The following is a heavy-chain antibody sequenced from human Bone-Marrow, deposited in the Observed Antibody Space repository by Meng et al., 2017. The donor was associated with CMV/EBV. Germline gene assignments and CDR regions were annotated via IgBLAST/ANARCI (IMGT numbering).Heavy chain of an antibody. D-gene: IGHD2-2*01. J-gene: IGHJ4*02. V-gene: IGHV4-34*01. CDR3: ARGYCSSTSCYRDFDY. CDR1: GGSLSGYY. CDR2: INHSGST. Sequence: YGGSLSGYYWSWIRQPPGKGMEWIGEINHSGSTNYNPSLKSRVTISVDTSKNQFSLKLSSVTAADTAVYYCARGYCSSTSCYRDFDYWGQGTLVTVSS.